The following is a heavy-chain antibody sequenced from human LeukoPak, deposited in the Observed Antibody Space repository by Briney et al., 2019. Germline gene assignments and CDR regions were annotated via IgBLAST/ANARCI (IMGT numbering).Heavy chain of an antibody. Sequence: PSETLSLTCAVYGGSFRGYYWSWIPHPPGKGLEWSGEINHSGSNNYNPSLKSRVTISVDTSKNQFSLKLSSVTDADTAVYYCARGIVVVPAAKAYYYMDVWGKGTTVTVSS. CDR1: GGSFRGYY. CDR2: INHSGSN. J-gene: IGHJ6*03. CDR3: ARGIVVVPAAKAYYYMDV. D-gene: IGHD2-2*01. V-gene: IGHV4-34*01.